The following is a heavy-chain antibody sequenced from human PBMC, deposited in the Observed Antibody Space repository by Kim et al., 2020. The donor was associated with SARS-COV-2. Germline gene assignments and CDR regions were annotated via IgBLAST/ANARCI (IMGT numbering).Heavy chain of an antibody. CDR3: ARGRFGELLPFYLSWFDP. CDR2: ISAYNGNT. CDR1: GYTFTSYG. D-gene: IGHD3-10*01. Sequence: ASVKVSCKASGYTFTSYGISWVRQAPGQGLEWMGWISAYNGNTNYAQKLQGRVTMTTDTSTSTAYMELRSLRSDDTAVYYCARGRFGELLPFYLSWFDPWGQGTLVTVSS. V-gene: IGHV1-18*01. J-gene: IGHJ5*02.